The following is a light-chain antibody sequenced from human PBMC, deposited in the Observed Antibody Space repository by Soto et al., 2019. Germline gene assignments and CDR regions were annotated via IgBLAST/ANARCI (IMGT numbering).Light chain of an antibody. V-gene: IGKV3D-20*02. J-gene: IGKJ5*01. CDR2: GAS. CDR3: QQRSNWPPIT. CDR1: QSVGSNY. Sequence: EIVLTQFPGNSSLSPGERATLSCRASQSVGSNYLAWYQQRPCQPPNLLIFGASHRAPDIPDRFSGSGSGTDFTLTISRLETEDFAVYYCQQRSNWPPITFGQGTRLEIK.